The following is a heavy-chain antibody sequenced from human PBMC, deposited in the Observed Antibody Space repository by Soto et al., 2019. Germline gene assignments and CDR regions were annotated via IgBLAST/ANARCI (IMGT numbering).Heavy chain of an antibody. J-gene: IGHJ4*02. V-gene: IGHV3-53*01. CDR1: GFTVSGNY. Sequence: GGSLRLSCAASGFTVSGNYMSWVRQAPGKGLEWVSVIYSGGSTYYADSVKGRFTISRDNSKNTLYLQMNSLRAEDTAVYYCAXVPTYYYDSSGWPYFDYWGPGTLVTVSS. D-gene: IGHD3-22*01. CDR3: AXVPTYYYDSSGWPYFDY. CDR2: IYSGGST.